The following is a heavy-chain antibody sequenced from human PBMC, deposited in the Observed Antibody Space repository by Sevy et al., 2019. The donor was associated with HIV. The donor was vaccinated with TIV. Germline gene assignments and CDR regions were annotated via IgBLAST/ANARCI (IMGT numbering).Heavy chain of an antibody. V-gene: IGHV4-30-4*01. D-gene: IGHD6-6*01. CDR3: ARDATDYTSSSVWFDP. CDR2: ISYTGNT. CDR1: GGSISSGNYY. Sequence: SETLSLTCTVSGGSISSGNYYWHWIRQPPGKGLEWIGYISYTGNTYYNPSLKSPVTISVDTSNNQFSLRLTSVTAADTALYYCARDATDYTSSSVWFDPWGQGTLVTVSS. J-gene: IGHJ5*02.